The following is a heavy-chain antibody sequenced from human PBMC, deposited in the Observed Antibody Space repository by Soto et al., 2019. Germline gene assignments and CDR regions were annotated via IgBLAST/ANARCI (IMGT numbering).Heavy chain of an antibody. CDR1: DASVPSGAYY. CDR2: IQYRGST. J-gene: IGHJ6*03. Sequence: SEMLSLTCPVSDASVPSGAYYWGLIRQPPGKGLEWIGTIQYRGSTYYNPSLKSRVTMSLDTSKNQFSLKLSSVTAADTAVYYCARPKPRTTVTKDYYYYMDGWGKGTTVTVSS. V-gene: IGHV4-39*01. CDR3: ARPKPRTTVTKDYYYYMDG. D-gene: IGHD4-4*01.